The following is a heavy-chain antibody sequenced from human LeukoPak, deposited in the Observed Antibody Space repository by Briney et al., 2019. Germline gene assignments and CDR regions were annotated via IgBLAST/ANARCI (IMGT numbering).Heavy chain of an antibody. D-gene: IGHD3-10*01. J-gene: IGHJ3*02. Sequence: PSETLSLTCAVYGGSFSGYYWSWIRQPPGKGLEWIGEINHSGSTNYNPSLKSRVTISVDTSKNQFSLKLCSVTAADTAVYYCARGRYRHYYGSGSPPNDAFDIWGQGTMVTVSS. V-gene: IGHV4-34*01. CDR2: INHSGST. CDR1: GGSFSGYY. CDR3: ARGRYRHYYGSGSPPNDAFDI.